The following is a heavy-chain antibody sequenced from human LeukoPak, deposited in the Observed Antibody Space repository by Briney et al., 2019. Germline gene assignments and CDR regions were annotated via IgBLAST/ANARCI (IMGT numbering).Heavy chain of an antibody. Sequence: ASVKVSCKASGYTFTSYAMNWVRQAPGQGLEWMGWINTNTGNPTYAQGFTGRFVFSLDTSVSTAYLQISSLKAEDTAVYYCARDLEKGSRTYYDFWSGYTYYYYMDVWGKGTTVTVSS. CDR1: GYTFTSYA. D-gene: IGHD3-3*01. CDR3: ARDLEKGSRTYYDFWSGYTYYYYMDV. J-gene: IGHJ6*03. CDR2: INTNTGNP. V-gene: IGHV7-4-1*02.